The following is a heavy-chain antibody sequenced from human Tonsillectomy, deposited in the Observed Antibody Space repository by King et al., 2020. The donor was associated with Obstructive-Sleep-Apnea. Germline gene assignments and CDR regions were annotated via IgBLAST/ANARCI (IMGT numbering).Heavy chain of an antibody. CDR2: ISYDGSNS. V-gene: IGHV3-30*18. CDR3: AKVRKDGVWFGESSGFNS. Sequence: VQLVESGGGVAQPGGSLRHSCTGSGFTFFVNGLHWGRQAPGKGLEWVAVISYDGSNSYYADSLKGRFTISRDNSKNTLDLQMNSLRAEDTAVYFCAKVRKDGVWFGESSGFNSWGQGALVTVSS. J-gene: IGHJ4*02. CDR1: GFTFFVNG. D-gene: IGHD3-10*01.